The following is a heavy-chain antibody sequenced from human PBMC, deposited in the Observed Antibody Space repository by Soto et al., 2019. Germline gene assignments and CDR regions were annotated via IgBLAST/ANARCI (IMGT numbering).Heavy chain of an antibody. CDR1: GSTVSSYA. CDR3: ARKLLRYFDWINYYGMDV. J-gene: IGHJ6*02. V-gene: IGHV3-30-3*01. D-gene: IGHD3-9*01. CDR2: ISYDGSNK. Sequence: GGSLRLSCAASGSTVSSYAMHWVRQAPGKGLEWVAVISYDGSNKYYADSVKGRFTISRDNSKNTLYLQMNSLRAEDTAVYYCARKLLRYFDWINYYGMDVWGQGTTVTVSS.